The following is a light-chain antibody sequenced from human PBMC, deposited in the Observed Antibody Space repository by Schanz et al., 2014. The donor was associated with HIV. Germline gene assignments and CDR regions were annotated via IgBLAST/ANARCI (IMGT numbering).Light chain of an antibody. CDR3: GAWDRTLSAVV. CDR1: AFNVGHNF. CDR2: ADH. J-gene: IGLJ2*01. V-gene: IGLV1-51*01. Sequence: QSVLTQPPSVSAAPGQRVTIPCSGGAFNVGHNFVFWYQQFPGTAPKLLIYADHQRPSEIPDRFSGSKSGTSATLGITGLQTGDEADYYCGAWDRTLSAVVFGGGTKLTVL.